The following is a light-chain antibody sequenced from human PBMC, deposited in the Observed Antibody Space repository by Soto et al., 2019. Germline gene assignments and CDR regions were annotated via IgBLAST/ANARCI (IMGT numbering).Light chain of an antibody. CDR2: EVY. V-gene: IGLV2-14*01. CDR1: SSDIGGYDF. J-gene: IGLJ1*01. Sequence: QSALTQPASVSGSPGQSISISCSGTSSDIGGYDFVSWYQQHPGKAPKLMIYEVYNRPSGVSNRFSGSKSGNTASLTISGLRAEDEADYYCSSYTITATRVFGTGTKVTVL. CDR3: SSYTITATRV.